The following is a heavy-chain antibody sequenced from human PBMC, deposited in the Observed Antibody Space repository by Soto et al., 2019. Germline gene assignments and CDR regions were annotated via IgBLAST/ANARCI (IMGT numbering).Heavy chain of an antibody. CDR2: MSERSGPP. CDR1: GFNFRKFA. V-gene: IGHV3-23*01. J-gene: IGHJ2*01. Sequence: GGSLRLSCADSGFNFRKFAMSWVRQAPGKGLEWVSGMSERSGPPLYADSVKGRFTISRDNSKGTLYLEMNNLRPEDTAVYYCAKDQDNTDYYWIFDLWGRGTPVTVSS. CDR3: AKDQDNTDYYWIFDL. D-gene: IGHD4-17*01.